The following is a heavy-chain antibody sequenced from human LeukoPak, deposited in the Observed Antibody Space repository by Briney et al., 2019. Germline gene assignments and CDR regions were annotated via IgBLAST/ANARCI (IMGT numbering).Heavy chain of an antibody. CDR1: GGSISSGGYS. CDR2: IYHSGST. Sequence: SETLSLTCAVSGGSISSGGYSWSWIRQPPGKGLEWIGYIYHSGSTYYNPSLKSRVTISVDRSKNQFSLKLSSVTAADTAVYYCAKGYSYGLDAFDTWGQGTMVTVSS. J-gene: IGHJ3*02. V-gene: IGHV4-30-2*01. D-gene: IGHD5-18*01. CDR3: AKGYSYGLDAFDT.